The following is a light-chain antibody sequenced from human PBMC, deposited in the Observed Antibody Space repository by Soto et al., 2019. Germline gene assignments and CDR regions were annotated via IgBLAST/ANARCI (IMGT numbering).Light chain of an antibody. Sequence: DIQMTQSPSTRSASVGDRVTITCRASQSISSWLAWYQQKPVKAPKLLIYKASSLESGVPSRFSGSGSGTEFTLTISSLQPDDFATYYCQQYNSYPSFGGGTKVDIK. CDR3: QQYNSYPS. J-gene: IGKJ4*01. V-gene: IGKV1-5*03. CDR2: KAS. CDR1: QSISSW.